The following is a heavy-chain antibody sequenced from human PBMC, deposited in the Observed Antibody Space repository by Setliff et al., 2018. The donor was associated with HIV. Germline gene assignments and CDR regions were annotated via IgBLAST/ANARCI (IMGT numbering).Heavy chain of an antibody. J-gene: IGHJ6*03. V-gene: IGHV3-7*03. Sequence: GESLKISCAASGFTFNTYSMSWVRQAPGKGLEWVANINQDENKKNYVDSVKGRFTISRDNAKNSLYLQMNSLRAEDTAVYYRAKEDTDYYYYYYMDVWGKGTTVTVSS. CDR1: GFTFNTYS. CDR3: AKEDTDYYYYYYMDV. CDR2: INQDENKK.